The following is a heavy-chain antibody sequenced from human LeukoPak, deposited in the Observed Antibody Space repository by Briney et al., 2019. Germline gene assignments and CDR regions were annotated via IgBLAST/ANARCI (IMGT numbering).Heavy chain of an antibody. CDR1: GYLLRRYR. J-gene: IGHJ4*02. CDR3: AKDYSSARLTYYFDY. CDR2: ISYDGSNK. Sequence: GRSLTLPCTVSGYLLRRYRMLWLRQAPGKGLEWVAVISYDGSNKYYADSVKGRFTISRDNSKNTLYLQMNSLRAEDTAVYYCAKDYSSARLTYYFDYLVQGTLVTVSS. D-gene: IGHD6-6*01. V-gene: IGHV3-30*18.